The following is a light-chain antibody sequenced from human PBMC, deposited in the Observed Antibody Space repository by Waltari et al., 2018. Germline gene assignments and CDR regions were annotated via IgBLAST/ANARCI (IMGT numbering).Light chain of an antibody. V-gene: IGKV2-28*01. J-gene: IGKJ2*01. CDR3: MQALQTPLT. CDR2: LGS. CDR1: QSLLHSNEYNY. Sequence: IVMTQSPLSLPVTPGEPASISCRSSQSLLHSNEYNYFAWYLQRAGQSPQLLIYLGSYRAPGVPDKFSGSGSGTDFTLKISRVEAEDVGVYYCMQALQTPLTFGQGTKLEIK.